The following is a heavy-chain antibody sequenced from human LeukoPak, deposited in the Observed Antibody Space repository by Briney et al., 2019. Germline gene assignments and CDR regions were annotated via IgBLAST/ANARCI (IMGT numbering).Heavy chain of an antibody. V-gene: IGHV3-23*01. CDR3: AKDQGWNFDD. D-gene: IGHD1-1*01. J-gene: IGHJ4*02. Sequence: GGSLRLSCAASGITLSSYAMSWVRQAPGKGLEWVSSISISGGITNYAASVKGRFTISRDNSKNTLSLQMNSLRAEDTAIYYCAKDQGWNFDDWGQGTLVTVSS. CDR1: GITLSSYA. CDR2: ISISGGIT.